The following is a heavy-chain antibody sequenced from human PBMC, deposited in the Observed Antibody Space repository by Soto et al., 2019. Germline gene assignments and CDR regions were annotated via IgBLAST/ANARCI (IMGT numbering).Heavy chain of an antibody. CDR1: GYSFTSYW. CDR2: IYPGDSDT. Sequence: GESLKISCKGSGYSFTSYWIGWVRQMPGKGLEWMGIIYPGDSDTRNSPSFQGQVTISADKSISTAYLQWSSLKASDTAMYYCATSPLGYCSGGSCYGVVGEAFDIWGQGTMVTVSS. J-gene: IGHJ3*02. V-gene: IGHV5-51*01. CDR3: ATSPLGYCSGGSCYGVVGEAFDI. D-gene: IGHD2-15*01.